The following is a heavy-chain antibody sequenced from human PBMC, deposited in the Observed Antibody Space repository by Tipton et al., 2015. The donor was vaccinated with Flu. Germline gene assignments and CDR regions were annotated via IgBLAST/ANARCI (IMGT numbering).Heavy chain of an antibody. V-gene: IGHV4-4*07. CDR1: GGSISSYY. CDR2: IYTSGST. CDR3: ATEYRGGGNRYYFDY. Sequence: LRLSCTVSGGSISSYYWSWIRQPAGKGLEWIGRIYTSGSTNYNPSLKSRVTMSVDTSKNQFSLKLTSVSAADTAVYYCATEYRGGGNRYYFDYWGQGTLVTVSS. D-gene: IGHD4-23*01. J-gene: IGHJ4*02.